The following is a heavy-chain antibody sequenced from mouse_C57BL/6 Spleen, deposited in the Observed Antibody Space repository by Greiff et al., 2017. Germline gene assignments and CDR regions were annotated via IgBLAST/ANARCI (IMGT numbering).Heavy chain of an antibody. D-gene: IGHD1-1*01. V-gene: IGHV1-76*01. CDR3: ARDHYGSHYFDY. Sequence: QVQLQQSGAELVRPGASVKLSCKASGYTFTDYYINWVKQRPGQGLEWIARIYPGSGNTYYNEKFKGKATLTAEKSSSTAYMQLSSLTSEDSAVYFCARDHYGSHYFDYWGQGTTLTVSS. J-gene: IGHJ2*01. CDR1: GYTFTDYY. CDR2: IYPGSGNT.